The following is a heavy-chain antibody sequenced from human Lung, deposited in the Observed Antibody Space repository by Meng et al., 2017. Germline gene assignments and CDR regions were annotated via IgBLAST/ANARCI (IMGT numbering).Heavy chain of an antibody. CDR3: ARDEDISAAGKLFGDY. V-gene: IGHV1-2*06. D-gene: IGHD6-13*01. J-gene: IGHJ4*02. Sequence: VESGVEGRMPGPSVSVSFKRSGFNFPDYYIPWVRLVPGQGLEWMGHIDPKSGDTRYAQKFQGRVTMTGDTSIGTAYMELTGLRSDDTALYYCARDEDISAAGKLFGDYWGQGTLVTVSS. CDR1: GFNFPDYY. CDR2: IDPKSGDT.